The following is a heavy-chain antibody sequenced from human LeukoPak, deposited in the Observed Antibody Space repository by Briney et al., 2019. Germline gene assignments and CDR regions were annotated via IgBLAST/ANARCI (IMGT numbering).Heavy chain of an antibody. D-gene: IGHD2-2*03. V-gene: IGHV3-74*01. J-gene: IGHJ4*02. CDR3: ARDLHGSPDW. CDR2: INTGRRTT. Sequence: GGSLRLSCAASGFTFTTFWMNWVRQAPGEGLVWVSLINTGRRTTTYADSVKGRFTISRDNAKNTLYLQMHSLRAEDTAVYYCARDLHGSPDWWGQGTLVTVSS. CDR1: GFTFTTFW.